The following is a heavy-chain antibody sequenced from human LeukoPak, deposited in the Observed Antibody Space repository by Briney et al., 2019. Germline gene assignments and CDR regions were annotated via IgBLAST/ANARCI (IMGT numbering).Heavy chain of an antibody. J-gene: IGHJ5*01. CDR3: VSYNWHPLYDS. D-gene: IGHD1-20*01. V-gene: IGHV3-74*01. CDR1: GITFNTYW. CDR2: IKPDGSFT. Sequence: GGSLRLSCAASGITFNTYWMYWVRQVPGKGLEWVSRIKPDGSFTAYADSVKGRFTISRDNAKNTVYMQMNSLRADDMAIYYCVSYNWHPLYDSWGQGTLVTVSS.